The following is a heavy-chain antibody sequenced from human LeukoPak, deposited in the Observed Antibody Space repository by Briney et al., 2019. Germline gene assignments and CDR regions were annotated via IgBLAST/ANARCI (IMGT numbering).Heavy chain of an antibody. J-gene: IGHJ4*02. CDR1: GYTFTSYY. V-gene: IGHV1-46*01. CDR2: INPSGGST. D-gene: IGHD1-26*01. Sequence: GASVKVSCKASGYTFTSYYMHWVRQAPGQGLEWMGIINPSGGSTSYAQKFQGRVTMTRDMSTSTVYMELRSLRSDDTAVYYCARSGRGTYYYFDYWGQGTLVTVSS. CDR3: ARSGRGTYYYFDY.